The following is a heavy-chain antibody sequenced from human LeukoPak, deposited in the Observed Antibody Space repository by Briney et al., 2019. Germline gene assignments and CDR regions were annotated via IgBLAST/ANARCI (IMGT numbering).Heavy chain of an antibody. CDR2: IRSKAYGGTT. CDR3: TRVDPRYYGSGRN. V-gene: IGHV3-49*04. Sequence: GGSLRLSCTASGFTFGDYAMSWVRQAPGKGLEWVGFIRSKAYGGTTEYAASVKGRFTISRDDSKSIAYLQMNSLKTEDTAVYYCTRVDPRYYGSGRNWGQGTLVTVSS. J-gene: IGHJ4*02. D-gene: IGHD3-10*01. CDR1: GFTFGDYA.